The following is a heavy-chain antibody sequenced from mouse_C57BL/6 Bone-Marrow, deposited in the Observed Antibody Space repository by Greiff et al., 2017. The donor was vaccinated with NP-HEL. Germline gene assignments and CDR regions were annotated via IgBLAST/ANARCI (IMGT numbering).Heavy chain of an antibody. D-gene: IGHD2-4*01. J-gene: IGHJ4*01. CDR2: IYPGSGST. CDR3: ARGHYDYDGEGWWNYYAMDY. Sequence: QVQLQQPGAELVKPGASVKMSCKASGYTFTSYWITWVKQRPGQGLEWIGDIYPGSGSTNYNEKFKSKATLTVDTSSSTAYMQLSSLTSEDSAVYYCARGHYDYDGEGWWNYYAMDYWGQGTSVTVSS. V-gene: IGHV1-55*01. CDR1: GYTFTSYW.